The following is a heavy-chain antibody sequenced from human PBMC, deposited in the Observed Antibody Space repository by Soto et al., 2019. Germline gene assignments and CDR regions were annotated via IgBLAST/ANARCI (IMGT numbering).Heavy chain of an antibody. CDR2: ISTYNDIT. J-gene: IGHJ4*02. CDR1: GYTFTIYG. V-gene: IGHV1-18*04. CDR3: ARGKDPISSAGISLAY. D-gene: IGHD6-13*01. Sequence: QVQLVQSGAEVKKPGASVKVSCKASGYTFTIYGINWVRQAPGQGLEWMGWISTYNDITNYAQKFQGRVTMTTDTSTGTAYMELRRLRSDDTAVYYCARGKDPISSAGISLAYWGQGTLVTVSS.